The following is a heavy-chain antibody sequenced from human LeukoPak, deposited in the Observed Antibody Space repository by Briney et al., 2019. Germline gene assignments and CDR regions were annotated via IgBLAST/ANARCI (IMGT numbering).Heavy chain of an antibody. Sequence: ASVKVSCKASGYTFTGYYVHWVRQAPGQGLEWMGWINPYSGDTNYAQKFQGRVTMTRDTPISTAYMELSRLRFADTAVYYCARDGLYDLTVVQGVVTDYYYHYMDVWGKETTATVSS. CDR2: INPYSGDT. V-gene: IGHV1-2*02. D-gene: IGHD3-10*01. J-gene: IGHJ6*03. CDR1: GYTFTGYY. CDR3: ARDGLYDLTVVQGVVTDYYYHYMDV.